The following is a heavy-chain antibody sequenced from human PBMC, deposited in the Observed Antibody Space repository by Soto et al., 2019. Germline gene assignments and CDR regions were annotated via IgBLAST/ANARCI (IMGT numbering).Heavy chain of an antibody. J-gene: IGHJ4*02. CDR3: ARGWLGIRLSGYYFDY. V-gene: IGHV6-1*01. Sequence: SQTLSLTCAISGDSVSSNRAAWNWIRQSPSRGLEWLGRTYYRSKWYNDYAVSVKSRITINPDTSKNQFSLQLNSVTPEDTAVYYCARGWLGIRLSGYYFDYWGQGTLVTVSS. CDR1: GDSVSSNRAA. D-gene: IGHD5-18*01. CDR2: TYYRSKWYN.